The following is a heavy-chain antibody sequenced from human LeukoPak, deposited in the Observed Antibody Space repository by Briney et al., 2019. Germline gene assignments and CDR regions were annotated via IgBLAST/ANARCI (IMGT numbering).Heavy chain of an antibody. V-gene: IGHV3-30*02. CDR2: IRYDGSNK. D-gene: IGHD6-13*01. CDR1: GFTFSSYG. Sequence: GGSLRLSCAASGFTFSSYGMHWVRQAPGKGLEWVAFIRYDGSNKYYADSVKGRFTIFRDNSKNTLYLQMNSLRAEDTAVYYCAKDAATSSWYNPYYYYYMDVWGKGTTVTISS. CDR3: AKDAATSSWYNPYYYYYMDV. J-gene: IGHJ6*03.